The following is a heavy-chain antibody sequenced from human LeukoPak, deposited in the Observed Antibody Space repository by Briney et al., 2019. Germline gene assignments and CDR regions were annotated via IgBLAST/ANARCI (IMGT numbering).Heavy chain of an antibody. V-gene: IGHV3-33*01. CDR3: ARDKEAVAVYYFDY. D-gene: IGHD6-19*01. CDR2: IWYDGSNK. CDR1: GFTFSSYG. Sequence: GGSLRLSCAASGFTFSSYGMHWVRQAPGKGLEWVAVIWYDGSNKYYADSVKGRFTISRDNSENTLYLQMNSLRAEDTAVYYCARDKEAVAVYYFDYWGQGTLVTVSS. J-gene: IGHJ4*02.